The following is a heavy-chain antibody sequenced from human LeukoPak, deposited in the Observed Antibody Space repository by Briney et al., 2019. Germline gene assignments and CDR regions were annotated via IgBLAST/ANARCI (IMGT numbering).Heavy chain of an antibody. V-gene: IGHV3-30*18. CDR1: GFTFSSYG. D-gene: IGHD3-3*01. Sequence: GGSLRLSCAASGFTFSSYGMHWVRQAPGKGLEWVAVISYDGSVKYYADSVRGRFTISRDNSKNTLYLQMNSLRAEDTAVYYCAKDSRYDFWSGYPLGDAFDIWGQGTMVTVSS. CDR3: AKDSRYDFWSGYPLGDAFDI. J-gene: IGHJ3*02. CDR2: ISYDGSVK.